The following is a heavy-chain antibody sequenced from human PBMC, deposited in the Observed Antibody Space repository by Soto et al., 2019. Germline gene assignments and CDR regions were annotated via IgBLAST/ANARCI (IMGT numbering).Heavy chain of an antibody. CDR1: GFTFSSYS. V-gene: IGHV3-48*02. J-gene: IGHJ6*02. CDR3: ARESTDYYGMDV. CDR2: ISSSSSTI. Sequence: GSLRLSCAASGFTFSSYSMNWVRQAPGKGLEWVSYISSSSSTIYYADSVKGRFTISRDNAKNSLYLQMNRLRDEDTAVYYCARESTDYYGMDVWGQGTTVTVSS.